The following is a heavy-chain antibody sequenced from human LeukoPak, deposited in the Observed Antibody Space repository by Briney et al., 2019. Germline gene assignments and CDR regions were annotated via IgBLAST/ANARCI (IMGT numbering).Heavy chain of an antibody. CDR3: ARWTDWNHERDFDY. V-gene: IGHV3-7*01. CDR2: IKQDGSEK. Sequence: GGSLRLSCAASGFTFSNYWMNWVRQVPGKGLEWVANIKQDGSEKYYVDSVKGRFTISRDNAKNSLYLQMNSLRAEDTAVYYCARWTDWNHERDFDYWGQGTLVTVSS. J-gene: IGHJ4*02. D-gene: IGHD1-1*01. CDR1: GFTFSNYW.